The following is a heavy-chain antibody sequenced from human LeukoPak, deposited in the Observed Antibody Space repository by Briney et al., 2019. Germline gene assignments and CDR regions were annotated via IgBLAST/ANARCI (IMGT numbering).Heavy chain of an antibody. CDR1: GFTFSSYS. J-gene: IGHJ4*02. CDR3: ARSITIFGVVIIEEYYFDY. D-gene: IGHD3-3*01. CDR2: ISSSSSSYI. V-gene: IGHV3-21*01. Sequence: GGSLRLSCAASGFTFSSYSMNWVRQAPGKGLEWVSSISSSSSSYIYYADSVKGRFTISRDNAKNSLYLQMNSLRAEDTAVYYCARSITIFGVVIIEEYYFDYWGQGTLVTVSS.